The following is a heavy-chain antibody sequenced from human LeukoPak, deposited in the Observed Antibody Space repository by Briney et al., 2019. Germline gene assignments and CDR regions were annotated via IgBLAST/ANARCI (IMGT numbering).Heavy chain of an antibody. Sequence: ASVKVSCKASGFTFTSSAMQWVRQARGQRLEWIGWIVVGSGNTNYAQKFQERVTITRDMSTSTAYMELSSLRSEDTAVYYCARAPPSYSSSHFDYWGQGTLVTVSS. V-gene: IGHV1-58*02. CDR1: GFTFTSSA. J-gene: IGHJ4*02. CDR2: IVVGSGNT. CDR3: ARAPPSYSSSHFDY. D-gene: IGHD6-13*01.